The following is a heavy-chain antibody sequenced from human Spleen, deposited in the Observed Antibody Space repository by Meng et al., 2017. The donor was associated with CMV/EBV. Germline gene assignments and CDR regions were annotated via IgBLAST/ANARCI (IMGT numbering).Heavy chain of an antibody. CDR2: INPNSGGT. CDR3: ARRDSDRSYYGMDV. D-gene: IGHD5-24*01. Sequence: ASVKVSCKASGYTFTAHYFHWVRQAPGQGLEWMGWINPNSGGTSYAQNFQGRVTMTRDTSITTAYMELSGLRSDDTAVYYCARRDSDRSYYGMDVWGQGTTVTVSS. CDR1: GYTFTAHY. J-gene: IGHJ6*02. V-gene: IGHV1-2*02.